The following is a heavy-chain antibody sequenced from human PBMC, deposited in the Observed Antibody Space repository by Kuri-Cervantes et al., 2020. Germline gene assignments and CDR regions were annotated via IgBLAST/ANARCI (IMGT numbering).Heavy chain of an antibody. CDR2: INPSGGST. CDR3: ARLAARFLPAPYDILTGRGGGWFDP. J-gene: IGHJ5*02. Sequence: ASVKVSCKASGYTFTSYYMHWVRQAPGQGLEWMGIINPSGGSTSYAQKFQGRVTMTRDTSTSTVYMELSSLRSEDTAVYYCARLAARFLPAPYDILTGRGGGWFDPWGQGTPVTVSS. CDR1: GYTFTSYY. D-gene: IGHD3-9*01. V-gene: IGHV1-46*01.